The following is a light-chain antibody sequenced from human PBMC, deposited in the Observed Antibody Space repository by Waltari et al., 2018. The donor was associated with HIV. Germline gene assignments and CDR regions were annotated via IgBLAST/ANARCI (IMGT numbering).Light chain of an antibody. CDR1: QSVSSN. Sequence: EIVMTQSPATLSVSPGERATLSCRASQSVSSNLAWYQQKPRQAPRLLIYGASIRATGIPARFSGSGSGTEFTLTISSLQSEDFAVYYCQQYNNWLRTFGQGTKVEIK. CDR2: GAS. V-gene: IGKV3-15*01. CDR3: QQYNNWLRT. J-gene: IGKJ1*01.